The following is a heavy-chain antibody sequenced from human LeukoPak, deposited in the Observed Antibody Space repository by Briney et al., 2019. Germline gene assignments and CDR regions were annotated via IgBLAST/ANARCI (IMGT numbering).Heavy chain of an antibody. D-gene: IGHD1-26*01. Sequence: ASVKVSCKASGYTFTGYYMHWVRQAPGQGLEWMGRINPNSGGTNYAQKFQGRVTMTRDTSISTAYMELSRLRSDDTAVYYCARHAESGTTFEKWGQGTLVTVSS. J-gene: IGHJ4*02. CDR2: INPNSGGT. CDR1: GYTFTGYY. CDR3: ARHAESGTTFEK. V-gene: IGHV1-2*06.